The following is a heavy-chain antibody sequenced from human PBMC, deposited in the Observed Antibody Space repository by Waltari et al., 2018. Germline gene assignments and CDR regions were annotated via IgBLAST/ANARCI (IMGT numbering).Heavy chain of an antibody. CDR2: ILYDGSKT. D-gene: IGHD2-15*01. J-gene: IGHJ4*02. V-gene: IGHV3-30*18. CDR3: AKDYCAGGSCYIDD. CDR1: GFTFSDYG. Sequence: QVQLVESGGGVVQPGRSLRLSCAVSGFTFSDYGMHWVRQAPGKGLEWVASILYDGSKTFYTDSVKGRFTISRDNSKNTLYLQMNSLRAEDTAVYFFAKDYCAGGSCYIDDWGQGTPVSVSS.